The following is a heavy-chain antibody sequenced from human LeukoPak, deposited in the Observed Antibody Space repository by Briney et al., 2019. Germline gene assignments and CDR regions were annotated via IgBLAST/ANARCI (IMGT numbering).Heavy chain of an antibody. CDR1: GGTFSSYA. D-gene: IGHD6-13*01. CDR3: ARDILAAGYYFDY. Sequence: SVKISCKASGGTFSSYAISWVRQAPGQGLEWMGGIIPIFGTANYAQKFQGRVTITADESTSTAYMELSSLRSEDTAVYYCARDILAAGYYFDYWGQGTLVTVSS. CDR2: IIPIFGTA. J-gene: IGHJ4*02. V-gene: IGHV1-69*13.